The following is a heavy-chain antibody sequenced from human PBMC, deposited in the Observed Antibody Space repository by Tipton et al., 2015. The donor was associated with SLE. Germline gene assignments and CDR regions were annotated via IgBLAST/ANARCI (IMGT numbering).Heavy chain of an antibody. CDR2: IYYSGST. CDR3: ARRGGSVE. Sequence: LRLSCTVSGGSISSHYWSWIRQPPGKGLEWIGYIYYSGSTNYNPSLKSRVTISVDTSKNQFSLKLSSVTAADTAVYYCARRGGSVEWGQGTLVTVSS. D-gene: IGHD4-23*01. V-gene: IGHV4-59*11. J-gene: IGHJ4*02. CDR1: GGSISSHY.